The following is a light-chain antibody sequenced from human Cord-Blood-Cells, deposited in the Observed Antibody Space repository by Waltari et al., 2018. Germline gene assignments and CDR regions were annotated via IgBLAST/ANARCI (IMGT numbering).Light chain of an antibody. V-gene: IGKV1-5*01. J-gene: IGKJ4*01. Sequence: RVTITCRASQSISSWLAWYQQKPGKAPKLLIYDASSLESGVPSRFSGSGSGTEFTLTISSLQPDDFATYYCQQYNSYLLTFGGGTKVEIK. CDR2: DAS. CDR3: QQYNSYLLT. CDR1: QSISSW.